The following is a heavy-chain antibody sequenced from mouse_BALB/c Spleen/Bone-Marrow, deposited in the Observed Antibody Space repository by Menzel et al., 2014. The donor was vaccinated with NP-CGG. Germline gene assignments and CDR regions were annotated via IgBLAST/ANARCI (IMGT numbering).Heavy chain of an antibody. D-gene: IGHD2-2*01. CDR2: IDPANGNT. J-gene: IGHJ3*01. Sequence: DVQLQESGAELVKPGASVKLSCTASGFNIEDTYVHWVKQRPEQGPEWIGRIDPANGNTKYDPKFQGKATVTSDTSSNTAYLHLNSLTSEDTAVYYCAEGYDSWFAYWGQGTLVTVSA. V-gene: IGHV14-3*02. CDR3: AEGYDSWFAY. CDR1: GFNIEDTY.